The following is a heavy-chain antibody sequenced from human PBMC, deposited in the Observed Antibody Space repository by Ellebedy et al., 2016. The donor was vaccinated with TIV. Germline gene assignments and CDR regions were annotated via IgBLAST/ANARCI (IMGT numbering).Heavy chain of an antibody. CDR1: GFSVSGNY. CDR2: IYSGGST. Sequence: GESLKISCAVSGFSVSGNYMSWVRQAPGKGLEWVSIIYSGGSTYYADSVKGRFTISRDNSKDTVYLQMNSLRAETTAVFYSARVDLGLAFDYWGQGTLVTVSS. D-gene: IGHD3/OR15-3a*01. J-gene: IGHJ4*02. CDR3: ARVDLGLAFDY. V-gene: IGHV3-53*01.